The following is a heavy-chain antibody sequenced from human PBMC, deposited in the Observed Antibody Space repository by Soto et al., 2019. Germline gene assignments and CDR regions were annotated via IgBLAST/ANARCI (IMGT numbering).Heavy chain of an antibody. CDR1: GGTFSSYT. D-gene: IGHD5-12*01. CDR3: AWSGYDQERPNYYYYMDV. Sequence: ASVKVSCKASGGTFSSYTISWVRQAPGQGLEWMGRIIPILGIANYAQKFQGRVTITADKSTSTAYMELSSLRSEDTAVYYCAWSGYDQERPNYYYYMDVWGKGTTVTVSS. V-gene: IGHV1-69*02. J-gene: IGHJ6*03. CDR2: IIPILGIA.